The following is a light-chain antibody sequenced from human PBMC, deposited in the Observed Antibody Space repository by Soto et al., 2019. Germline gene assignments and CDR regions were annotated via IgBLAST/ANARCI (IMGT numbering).Light chain of an antibody. Sequence: QSVLTQPPSVSGAPGQRVTISCTGSSSNIGAGYDVHWYQQLPGTAPKLLIYDDNKRPSGIPDRLSGSKSGTSATLGITGFQTGDEADYYCGSWDSSLSAYVFGTGTKVTVL. J-gene: IGLJ1*01. V-gene: IGLV1-51*01. CDR1: SSNIGAGYD. CDR2: DDN. CDR3: GSWDSSLSAYV.